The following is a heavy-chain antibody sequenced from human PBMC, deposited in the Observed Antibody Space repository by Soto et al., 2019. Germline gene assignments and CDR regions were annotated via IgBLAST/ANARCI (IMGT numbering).Heavy chain of an antibody. J-gene: IGHJ6*02. CDR1: GYTFTSYD. Sequence: GASVKVSCKASGYTFTSYDINWVRQATGQGLEWMGWMNPNSGNTGYAQKFQGRVTMTRNTSISTAYMELSSLRSEDTAVYYYARGLEGDIVVVPAADGSSYYYGMDVWGQGTTVTLSS. V-gene: IGHV1-8*01. D-gene: IGHD2-2*01. CDR3: ARGLEGDIVVVPAADGSSYYYGMDV. CDR2: MNPNSGNT.